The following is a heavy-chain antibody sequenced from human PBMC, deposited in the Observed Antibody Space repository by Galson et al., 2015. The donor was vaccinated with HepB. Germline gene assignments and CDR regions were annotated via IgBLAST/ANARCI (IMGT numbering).Heavy chain of an antibody. Sequence: SLRLSCAASGLSLSHAWMNWVRQAPGKGLEWVGRIKSKSDGGAVDYAAPVKGRATISRDESKNTFFLEMSNLKTEGTAVYYCMTDYSYEGYWGQGTLVTVSS. V-gene: IGHV3-15*07. CDR3: MTDYSYEGY. D-gene: IGHD3-22*01. CDR2: IKSKSDGGAV. J-gene: IGHJ4*02. CDR1: GLSLSHAW.